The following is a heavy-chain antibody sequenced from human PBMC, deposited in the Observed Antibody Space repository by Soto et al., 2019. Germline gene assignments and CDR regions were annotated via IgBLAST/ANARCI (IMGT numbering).Heavy chain of an antibody. CDR2: IYPSDSDT. CDR3: ARGGVSTRTFDY. V-gene: IGHV5-51*01. CDR1: GCSFTSYR. Sequence: GEALKSSCKGSGCSFTSYRIGLLRQMPGKGLELMGIIYPSDSDTRYSPSFQGQVTISAEKSISSAYLQWSSLRASDTAMYYCARGGVSTRTFDYWGQGTPVTVSS. D-gene: IGHD3-3*01. J-gene: IGHJ4*02.